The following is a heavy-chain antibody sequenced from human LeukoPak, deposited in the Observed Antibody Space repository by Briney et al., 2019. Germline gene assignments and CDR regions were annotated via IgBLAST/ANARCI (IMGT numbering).Heavy chain of an antibody. D-gene: IGHD5-24*01. CDR1: GFTFSSYS. Sequence: GGSLRLSCAASGFTFSSYSMNWVRQAPGKGLDWVSSISSSSSYIYYADSVKGRFTISRENAKNSLYLQMNSLRAEDTAVYYCARVLDGRFDYWGQGTLVTVSS. J-gene: IGHJ4*02. V-gene: IGHV3-21*01. CDR3: ARVLDGRFDY. CDR2: ISSSSSYI.